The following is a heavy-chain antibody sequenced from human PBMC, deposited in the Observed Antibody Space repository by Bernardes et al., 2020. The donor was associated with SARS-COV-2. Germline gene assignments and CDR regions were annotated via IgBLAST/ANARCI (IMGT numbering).Heavy chain of an antibody. D-gene: IGHD5-12*01. CDR1: GFTFSSYA. CDR3: VKDGAGATGPFHY. V-gene: IGHV3-64D*08. J-gene: IGHJ4*02. CDR2: ISSNGGST. Sequence: GGSLRLSCSASGFTFSSYAMHWVRQAPGKGLEYVSAISSNGGSTYYADSVKGRFTISRDNSKNTLYLQMSSLRAEDTAVYYCVKDGAGATGPFHYWGQGTLVTVSS.